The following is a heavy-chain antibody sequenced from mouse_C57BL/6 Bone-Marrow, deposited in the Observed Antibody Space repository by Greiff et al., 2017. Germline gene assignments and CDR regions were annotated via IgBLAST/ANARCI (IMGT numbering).Heavy chain of an antibody. D-gene: IGHD2-4*01. Sequence: VQLQQSGAELVKPGASVKLSCKASGYTFTSYWMQWVKQRPGQGLEWIGEIDPSDSYTNYNQKFKGKATLTVDTSSSTAYMQLSSLTSEDSAVYYCARLGDYDVPWFAYWGQGTLVTVSA. CDR1: GYTFTSYW. CDR2: IDPSDSYT. CDR3: ARLGDYDVPWFAY. V-gene: IGHV1-50*01. J-gene: IGHJ3*01.